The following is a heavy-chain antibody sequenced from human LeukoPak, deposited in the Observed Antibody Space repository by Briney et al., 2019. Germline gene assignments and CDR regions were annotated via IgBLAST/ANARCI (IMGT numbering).Heavy chain of an antibody. V-gene: IGHV4-39*01. CDR3: ALLWGYSSGYEPFDP. J-gene: IGHJ5*02. D-gene: IGHD3-22*01. Sequence: SETLSLTCTVSGGSISSSSYYWGWIRQPPGKGLEWIGSIYYSGSTYYNPSLKSRVTISVDTSKNQFSLKLSSVTAADTAVYYCALLWGYSSGYEPFDPWGQGTLVTVSS. CDR2: IYYSGST. CDR1: GGSISSSSYY.